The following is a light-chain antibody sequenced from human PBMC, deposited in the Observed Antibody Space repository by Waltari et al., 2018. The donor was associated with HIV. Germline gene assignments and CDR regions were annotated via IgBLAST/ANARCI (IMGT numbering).Light chain of an antibody. J-gene: IGKJ4*01. V-gene: IGKV1-12*01. CDR3: QQADSFPLT. Sequence: DIQMTQSPSSVSASVGDRVTITFRASQGVSSWLAWYQQKKGQAPKLLIYSATILQTGVPSRFSGSGSGTDFTLTISSLQPEDFATYFCQQADSFPLTFGGGTKVE. CDR1: QGVSSW. CDR2: SAT.